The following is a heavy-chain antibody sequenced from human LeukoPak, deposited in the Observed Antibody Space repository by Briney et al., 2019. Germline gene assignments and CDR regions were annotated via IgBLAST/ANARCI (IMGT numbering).Heavy chain of an antibody. V-gene: IGHV4-39*07. Sequence: SETLSLTCTVSGGSISSSSYYWGWIRQPPGKGLEWIGSIYYSGSTYYNPSLKSRVTISVDTSKNQFSLKLSSVTAADTAVYYCAREIGPLSYYDSSGYREKEDYWGQGTLVTVSS. CDR1: GGSISSSSYY. CDR2: IYYSGST. J-gene: IGHJ4*02. CDR3: AREIGPLSYYDSSGYREKEDY. D-gene: IGHD3-22*01.